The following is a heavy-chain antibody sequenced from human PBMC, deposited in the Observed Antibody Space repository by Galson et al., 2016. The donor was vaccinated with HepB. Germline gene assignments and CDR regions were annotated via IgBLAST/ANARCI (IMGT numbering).Heavy chain of an antibody. CDR1: GGPISSNRYY. CDR3: ARFGGDWGF. Sequence: ETLSLTCTVSGGPISSNRYYWGWIRQPPGKGLEWIGSIFHIGSTYYNASLKSRATISVDTSKSQFSLKLRSLTATDTAVYYCARFGGDWGFWGQGNPVIVSS. V-gene: IGHV4-39*01. J-gene: IGHJ1*01. D-gene: IGHD2-21*02. CDR2: IFHIGST.